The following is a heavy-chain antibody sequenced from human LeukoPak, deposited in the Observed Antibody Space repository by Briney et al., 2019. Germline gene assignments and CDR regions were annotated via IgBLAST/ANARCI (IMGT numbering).Heavy chain of an antibody. D-gene: IGHD6-13*01. CDR1: GFAVSGYW. Sequence: GGSLRLSCAVSGFAVSGYWMSWVRQGPGKGLEWVANINQDGSEKYYVDSVKGRFTISRDNAENSLSLQMSSLRVEDTAVYYCAREWQGGIAAAGTRIEGDYWGQGTLVAVSS. J-gene: IGHJ4*02. CDR3: AREWQGGIAAAGTRIEGDY. CDR2: INQDGSEK. V-gene: IGHV3-7*01.